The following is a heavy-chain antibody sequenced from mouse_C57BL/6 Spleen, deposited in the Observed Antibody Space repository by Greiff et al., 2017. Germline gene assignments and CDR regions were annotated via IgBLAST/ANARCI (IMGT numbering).Heavy chain of an antibody. Sequence: QVQLQQSGAELVMPGASVKLSCKASGYTFTSYWMHWVKQRPGQGLEWIGEIDPSDSYTNYNQKFKGKSTLTVDTSSSTAYMQLSSLTSEDSAVXYCASYGSSYAMDYWGQGTSVTVSS. D-gene: IGHD1-1*01. V-gene: IGHV1-69*01. CDR1: GYTFTSYW. CDR2: IDPSDSYT. CDR3: ASYGSSYAMDY. J-gene: IGHJ4*01.